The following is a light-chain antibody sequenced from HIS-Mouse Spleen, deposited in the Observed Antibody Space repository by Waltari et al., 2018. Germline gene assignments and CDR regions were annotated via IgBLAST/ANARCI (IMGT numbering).Light chain of an antibody. J-gene: IGKJ2*01. V-gene: IGKV2-30*02. Sequence: DVVMTQSPLSLPVTLGQPASISCRSSQSLVHSDGNTYLNWFQQRPGQSPRRLIYKVSNRDSGVPDRFSGSGSGTDFTLKISMVEAEDVGVYYCMQGTHLSTFGQGTKLEIK. CDR1: QSLVHSDGNTY. CDR3: MQGTHLST. CDR2: KVS.